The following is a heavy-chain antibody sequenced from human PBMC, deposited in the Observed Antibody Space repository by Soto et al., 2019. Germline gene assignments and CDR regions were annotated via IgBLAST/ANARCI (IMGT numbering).Heavy chain of an antibody. D-gene: IGHD2-21*01. CDR2: IYHNGSP. CDR1: GGSISSTNW. J-gene: IGHJ5*02. CDR3: ATLPPRIVVSLLPIPT. V-gene: IGHV4-4*03. Sequence: QVQLRQSGPGLVKTPGTLSLTCVVSGGSISSTNWWTWVRQPPGKRLEWIGEIYHNGSPTYSPSLRGRATISVXXXNXXFSLRLRSVTAADTAVYYCATLPPRIVVSLLPIPTWGQGILVTVSS.